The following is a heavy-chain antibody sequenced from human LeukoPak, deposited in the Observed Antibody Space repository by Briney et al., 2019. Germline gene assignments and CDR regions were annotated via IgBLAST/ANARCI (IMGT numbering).Heavy chain of an antibody. V-gene: IGHV1-2*02. D-gene: IGHD6-13*01. CDR3: ARHGYSTASYYFDY. Sequence: GASVKVSCEASGFTFTDHYLHWVRQVPGQGLEWMGWINGKSGATFYAQKLQDRITVTRDTSISTMYLEVNMLTTDDTAVYYCARHGYSTASYYFDYWGQGTLVTVSS. CDR1: GFTFTDHY. J-gene: IGHJ4*02. CDR2: INGKSGAT.